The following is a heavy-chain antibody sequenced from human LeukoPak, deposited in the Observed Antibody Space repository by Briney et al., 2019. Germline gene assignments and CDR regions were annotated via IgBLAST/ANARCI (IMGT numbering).Heavy chain of an antibody. CDR2: TYYRSKWYN. J-gene: IGHJ4*02. CDR3: ARVPVGATKAYVDY. D-gene: IGHD1-26*01. V-gene: IGHV6-1*01. CDR1: GDSVSSNSAA. Sequence: QTLSLTCAISGDSVSSNSAAWNWIRQSPSRGLEWLGRTYYRSKWYNDYAVSVKSRITINPDPSKNQFSLQLNSVTPEDTAVYYCARVPVGATKAYVDYWGQGTLVTVSS.